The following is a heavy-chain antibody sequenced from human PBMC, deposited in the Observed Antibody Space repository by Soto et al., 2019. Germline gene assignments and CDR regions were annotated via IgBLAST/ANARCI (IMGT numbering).Heavy chain of an antibody. Sequence: SETLSLTCAVYGGSFSGYYWSWIRQPPGKGLEWIGEINHSGSTNYNPSLKSRVTISVDTSKNQFSLKLSSVTAADTAVYYCARGLVVVVAATDHAEYFQHWGQGTLVTVSS. CDR1: GGSFSGYY. J-gene: IGHJ1*01. D-gene: IGHD2-15*01. CDR2: INHSGST. CDR3: ARGLVVVVAATDHAEYFQH. V-gene: IGHV4-34*01.